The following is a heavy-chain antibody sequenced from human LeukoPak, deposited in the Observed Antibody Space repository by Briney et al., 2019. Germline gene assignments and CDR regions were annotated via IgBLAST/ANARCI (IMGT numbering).Heavy chain of an antibody. CDR2: ISYDGSNK. V-gene: IGHV3-30-3*01. D-gene: IGHD6-19*01. CDR1: GFTFSSYA. J-gene: IGHJ4*02. Sequence: PGGSLRLFCAASGFTFSSYAMHWVRQAPGKGLEWVAVISYDGSNKYYADSVKGRFTISRDNSKNTLYLQMNSLRAEDTAVYYCAKDDDQWLIDYWGQGTLVTVSS. CDR3: AKDDDQWLIDY.